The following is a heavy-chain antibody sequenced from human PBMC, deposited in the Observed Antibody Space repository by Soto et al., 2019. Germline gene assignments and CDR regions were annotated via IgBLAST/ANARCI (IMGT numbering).Heavy chain of an antibody. CDR2: MNPNSGNT. Sequence: ASVKVSCKASGYTFTSYDINWVRQATGQGLEWMGWMNPNSGNTGYAQKFQGRVTMTRNTSISTAYMELSSLRSEDTAVYYCARGGLQRFGELLSDFDYWGQGTLVTVSS. CDR1: GYTFTSYD. V-gene: IGHV1-8*01. J-gene: IGHJ4*02. D-gene: IGHD3-10*01. CDR3: ARGGLQRFGELLSDFDY.